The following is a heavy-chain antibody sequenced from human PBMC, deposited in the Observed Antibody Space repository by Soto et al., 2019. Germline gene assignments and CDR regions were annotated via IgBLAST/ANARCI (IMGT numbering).Heavy chain of an antibody. V-gene: IGHV1-69*06. D-gene: IGHD2-8*02. CDR2: IIPISGTT. Sequence: QVQLVQSGAEVKRPESSMKVSCKPSGVTFNNYAINWVRQAPGQGLEWMGAIIPISGTTKYAQKFQGRVTITADKSTSKVYMDLSSLRSEDTAVYYCARWGGLSCSGAVCFKKPFDYWGQGTLVTVSS. CDR1: GVTFNNYA. CDR3: ARWGGLSCSGAVCFKKPFDY. J-gene: IGHJ4*02.